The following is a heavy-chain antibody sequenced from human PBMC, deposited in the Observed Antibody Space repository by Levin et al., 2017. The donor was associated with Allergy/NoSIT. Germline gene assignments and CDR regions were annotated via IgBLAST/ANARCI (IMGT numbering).Heavy chain of an antibody. D-gene: IGHD4-23*01. CDR1: GFTFGSYW. CDR3: ARDNTVVNDGLYHYYRMDV. J-gene: IGHJ6*02. Sequence: GESLKISCAASGFTFGSYWMHWVRQAPGKGPVWLSRISNDGSNIAYADSVRGRFTVSRDNAKNTLYLQMNSLRVDDTAVYYCARDNTVVNDGLYHYYRMDVWGQGTTVTVSS. CDR2: ISNDGSNI. V-gene: IGHV3-74*01.